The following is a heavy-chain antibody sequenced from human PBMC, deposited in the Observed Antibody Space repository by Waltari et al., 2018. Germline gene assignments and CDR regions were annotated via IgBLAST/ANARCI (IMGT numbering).Heavy chain of an antibody. CDR1: GGSIPRGISY. D-gene: IGHD4-17*01. V-gene: IGHV4-61*02. CDR3: ARFPRDYSFDY. Sequence: QVQLQESGPGLVKPSQTLSLTCSVSGGSIPRGISYWTWIRQPARKGLEWIGRIYTSGNTDYNPSLKSRVTMSMDTSKNQFSLNLSSVTAADTAVYYCARFPRDYSFDYWGQGTLVTVSS. J-gene: IGHJ4*02. CDR2: IYTSGNT.